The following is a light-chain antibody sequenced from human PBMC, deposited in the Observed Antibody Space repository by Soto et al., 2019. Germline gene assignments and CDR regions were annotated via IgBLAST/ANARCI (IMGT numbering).Light chain of an antibody. CDR3: QQYKDT. J-gene: IGKJ3*01. CDR1: QSVSSSY. CDR2: GAS. Sequence: IVLTQAPGTLSLSPGERATLSCRTSQSVSSSYLAWYQQKPGQAPRLLIYGASSRATGIPDRFSGSGSGTDFTLTISRLEPENFAVYYCQQYKDTFGPGTKVDIK. V-gene: IGKV3-20*01.